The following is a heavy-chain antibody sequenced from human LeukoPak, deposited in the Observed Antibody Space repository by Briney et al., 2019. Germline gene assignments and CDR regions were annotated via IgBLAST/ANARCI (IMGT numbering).Heavy chain of an antibody. Sequence: SETLSLTCAVYGGSFSGYYWSWIRQPPGKGLEWIGEINHSGSTNYNPSLKSRVTISVDTSKNQFSLKLSSVTAADTAVYYCARHSGWFDYWGQGTLVTVSS. D-gene: IGHD6-19*01. CDR1: GGSFSGYY. CDR2: INHSGST. CDR3: ARHSGWFDY. J-gene: IGHJ4*02. V-gene: IGHV4-34*01.